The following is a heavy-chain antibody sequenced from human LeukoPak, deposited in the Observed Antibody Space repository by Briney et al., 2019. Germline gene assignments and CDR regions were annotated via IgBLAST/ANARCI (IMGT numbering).Heavy chain of an antibody. CDR3: ARVLQYCSSTSCYNGVFDY. J-gene: IGHJ4*02. CDR1: GFTFSSYW. D-gene: IGHD2-2*02. V-gene: IGHV3-53*01. CDR2: IYSGGST. Sequence: GGSLRLSCAASGFTFSSYWMSWVRQAPGKGLEWVSVIYSGGSTYYADSVKGRFTISRDNSKNTLYLQMNSLRAEDTAVYYCARVLQYCSSTSCYNGVFDYWGQGTLVTVSS.